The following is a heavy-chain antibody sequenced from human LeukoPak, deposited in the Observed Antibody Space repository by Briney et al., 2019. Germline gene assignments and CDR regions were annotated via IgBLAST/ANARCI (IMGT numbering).Heavy chain of an antibody. D-gene: IGHD3-22*01. Sequence: GGSLRLSCAASGFTFSSYGMHWVRQAPGKGLEWVAVIWYDGSNKYYADSVKGRFTISRDNSKNTLYLQMNSLRAEDTAVYHCARDRYYYDSSGWFYFDYWGQGTLVTVSS. CDR1: GFTFSSYG. CDR3: ARDRYYYDSSGWFYFDY. V-gene: IGHV3-33*01. J-gene: IGHJ4*02. CDR2: IWYDGSNK.